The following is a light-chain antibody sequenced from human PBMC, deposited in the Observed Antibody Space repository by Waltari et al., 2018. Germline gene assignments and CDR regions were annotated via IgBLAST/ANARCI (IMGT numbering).Light chain of an antibody. Sequence: ITITCRASQCISSYLAWYQQKPGKAPKLLIYAASTLQSGVPSRFSGSGSGTDFTLTISCLQSEDFATYYCQQYYSYPRTFGGGTKVEIK. CDR1: QCISSY. CDR2: AAS. J-gene: IGKJ4*01. CDR3: QQYYSYPRT. V-gene: IGKV1-8*01.